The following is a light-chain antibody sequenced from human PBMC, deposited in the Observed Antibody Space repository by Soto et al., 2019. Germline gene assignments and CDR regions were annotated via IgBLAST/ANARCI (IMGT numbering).Light chain of an antibody. CDR2: GAS. CDR1: QSVSSN. CDR3: HQYHRWRD. V-gene: IGKV3-15*01. Sequence: EIVMTQSPATLSVSPGERATLSCRASQSVSSNLAWYQQKPGQAPRLLIYGASTRATGIPDRFSGSGSGTEFTLTISSLQSEDFAGYYCHQYHRWRDFGQGTKVESK. J-gene: IGKJ2*01.